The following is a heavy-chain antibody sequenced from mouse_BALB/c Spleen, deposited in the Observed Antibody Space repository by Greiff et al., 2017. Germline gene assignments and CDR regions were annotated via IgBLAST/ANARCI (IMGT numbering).Heavy chain of an antibody. CDR2: ISDGGSYT. CDR3: ARGIGGYGKGYYAMDY. Sequence: EVMLVESGGGLVKPGGSLKLSCAASGFTFSDYYMYWVRQTPEKRLEWVATISDGGSYTYYPDSVKGRVTISRDNAKNNLYLQMSSLKSEDTAMYYCARGIGGYGKGYYAMDYWGQGTSVTVSS. J-gene: IGHJ4*01. D-gene: IGHD2-1*01. CDR1: GFTFSDYY. V-gene: IGHV5-4*02.